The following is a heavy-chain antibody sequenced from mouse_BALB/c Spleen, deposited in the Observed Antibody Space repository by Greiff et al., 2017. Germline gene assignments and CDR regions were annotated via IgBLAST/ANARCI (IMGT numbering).Heavy chain of an antibody. CDR1: GYTFTSYW. V-gene: IGHV1-4*01. D-gene: IGHD1-1*01. CDR3: ARRDYGSSYVVDY. J-gene: IGHJ2*01. CDR2: INPSTGYT. Sequence: QVQLQQSGAELATPGASVKMSCKASGYTFTSYWMHWVKQRPGQGLEWIGYINPSTGYTEYTQKFKDKATLTADKSSSTAYMQLSSLTSEDSAVYYCARRDYGSSYVVDYWGQGTTLTVSS.